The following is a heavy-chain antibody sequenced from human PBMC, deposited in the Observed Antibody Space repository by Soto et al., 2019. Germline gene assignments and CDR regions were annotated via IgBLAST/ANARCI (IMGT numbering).Heavy chain of an antibody. Sequence: GGSLSLSCAASAFSLSSYGFHWVRQSPGKGLEWVAFISHDATSEHYIDSVKGRFTISRDNAKNSLFLQMNSLRPEDTALYFCAAFKFRPVWSDSWGQGTLVTVAS. CDR1: AFSLSSYG. D-gene: IGHD3-16*01. J-gene: IGHJ4*02. CDR3: AAFKFRPVWSDS. CDR2: ISHDATSE. V-gene: IGHV3-30*03.